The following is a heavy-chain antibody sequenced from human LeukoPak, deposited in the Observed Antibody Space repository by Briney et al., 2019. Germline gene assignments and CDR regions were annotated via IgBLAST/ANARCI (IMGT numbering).Heavy chain of an antibody. CDR1: GYTFTGYY. CDR2: INPNSGAT. CDR3: ARESGFYGSGSRY. V-gene: IGHV1-2*02. J-gene: IGHJ4*02. D-gene: IGHD3-10*01. Sequence: ASVKVSCKASGYTFTGYYIHWVRQAPGQGLEWMGWINPNSGATKYAQKFQGRVTMTRNTAISTAYMELSSLRSEDTAVYYCARESGFYGSGSRYWGQGTLVTVSS.